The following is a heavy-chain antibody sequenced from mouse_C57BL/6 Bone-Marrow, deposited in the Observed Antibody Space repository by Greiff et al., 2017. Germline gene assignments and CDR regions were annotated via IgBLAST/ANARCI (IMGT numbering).Heavy chain of an antibody. Sequence: QVQLQQSGPELVKPGASVKLSCKASGYTFTSYDINWVKQRPGQGLEWIGWIYPRGGSTKYNEKFKGKATLTVDTSSSTAYMELHSLTSEDSAVYFCSRLEFAGSSGDWYFDVWGTGTTVTVSS. D-gene: IGHD1-1*01. CDR2: IYPRGGST. V-gene: IGHV1-85*01. CDR3: SRLEFAGSSGDWYFDV. CDR1: GYTFTSYD. J-gene: IGHJ1*03.